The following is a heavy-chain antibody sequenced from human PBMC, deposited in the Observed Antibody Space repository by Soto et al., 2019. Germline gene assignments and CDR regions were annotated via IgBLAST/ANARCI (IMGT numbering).Heavy chain of an antibody. CDR3: ARVVFITGTPAYDY. CDR1: GGTFSSYT. D-gene: IGHD1-20*01. Sequence: SVKVSCKASGGTFSSYTISWVRQAPGQGLEWMGRIIPILGIANYAQKFQGRVTITADKSTSTAYMELSSLRSEDTAVYYCARVVFITGTPAYDYWGQGTVLTVSS. J-gene: IGHJ4*02. V-gene: IGHV1-69*02. CDR2: IIPILGIA.